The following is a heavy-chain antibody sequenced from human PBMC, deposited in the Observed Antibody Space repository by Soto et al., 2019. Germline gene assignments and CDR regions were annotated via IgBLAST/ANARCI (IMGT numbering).Heavy chain of an antibody. CDR1: GGSFSGYY. CDR3: ARGRKDYSSSWYVD. D-gene: IGHD6-13*01. Sequence: QVQLQQWGAGLLKPSETLSLTCAVYGGSFSGYYWSWIRQPPGKGLEWIGEINHSGRTNYNPSLQGRVTISVDTSKNQVSLKRSSVTAADTAVYYCARGRKDYSSSWYVDWGQGTLVTVSS. J-gene: IGHJ4*02. V-gene: IGHV4-34*01. CDR2: INHSGRT.